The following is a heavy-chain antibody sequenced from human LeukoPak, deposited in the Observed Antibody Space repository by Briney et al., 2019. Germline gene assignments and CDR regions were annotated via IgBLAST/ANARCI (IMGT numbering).Heavy chain of an antibody. Sequence: GGSLRLSCAASGFTFSSYSMNWVRQAPGKGLEWVSSISSSSSYIYYADSVKGRFTISRDNAKNSLYLQMNSLRAEDTAVYYCARDEGSRWHIKYYFDYWGQGTLVTVSS. CDR1: GFTFSSYS. D-gene: IGHD6-13*01. V-gene: IGHV3-21*01. CDR2: ISSSSSYI. J-gene: IGHJ4*02. CDR3: ARDEGSRWHIKYYFDY.